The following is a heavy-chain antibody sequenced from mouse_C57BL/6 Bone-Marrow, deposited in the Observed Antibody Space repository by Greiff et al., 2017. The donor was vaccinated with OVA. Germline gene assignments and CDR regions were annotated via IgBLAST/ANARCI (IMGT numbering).Heavy chain of an antibody. CDR2: IHPNSGST. CDR3: ARDTTVVATRVAY. V-gene: IGHV1-64*01. J-gene: IGHJ3*01. D-gene: IGHD1-1*01. CDR1: GYTFTSYW. Sequence: VQLQQPGAELVKPGASVKLSCKASGYTFTSYWMHWVKQRPGQGLEWIGMIHPNSGSTNYNEKFKSKATLTVDKSSSTAYMQLSSLTSEDSAVYYCARDTTVVATRVAYWGQGTLVTVSA.